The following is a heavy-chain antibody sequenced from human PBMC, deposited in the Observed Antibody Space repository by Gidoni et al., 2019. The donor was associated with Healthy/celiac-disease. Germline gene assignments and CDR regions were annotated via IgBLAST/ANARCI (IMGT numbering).Heavy chain of an antibody. CDR3: ASGMVRGVGELDY. Sequence: QVQLVESGGGVVQPGRSLRLSCAASGFTFSSYAMTWVRQAPGKGLEWVAVISYDGSNKYYADSVKGRFTISRDNSKNTLYLQMNSLRAEDTAVYYCASGMVRGVGELDYWGQGTLVTVSS. CDR2: ISYDGSNK. CDR1: GFTFSSYA. D-gene: IGHD3-10*01. J-gene: IGHJ4*02. V-gene: IGHV3-30*04.